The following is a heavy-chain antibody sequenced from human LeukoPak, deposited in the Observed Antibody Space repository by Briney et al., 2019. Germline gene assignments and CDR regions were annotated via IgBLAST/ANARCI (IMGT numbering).Heavy chain of an antibody. V-gene: IGHV3-23*01. CDR3: AKVGYDYVWGSYRPIDY. Sequence: RAGGSLRLSCAASGFTFSSYAMSWVRQAPGKGLEWVSAISGSGGSTYYADSVKGRFTISRDNSKNTLHLQMNSLRAEDTAVYYCAKVGYDYVWGSYRPIDYWGQGTLVTVSS. CDR1: GFTFSSYA. D-gene: IGHD3-16*02. CDR2: ISGSGGST. J-gene: IGHJ4*02.